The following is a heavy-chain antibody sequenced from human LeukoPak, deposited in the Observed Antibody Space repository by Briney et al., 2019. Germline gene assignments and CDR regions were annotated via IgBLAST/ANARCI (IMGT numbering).Heavy chain of an antibody. Sequence: SETLSLTCTVSGASISNSFYYWGWIRQPPGTGLEWIGHIRYSGSTYHNPSLKSRVTISVDTSKNQFSLKLSSVTAADTAVYYCARVVGLTMIVVVYYWFDPWGQGTLVTVSS. CDR2: IRYSGST. CDR3: ARVVGLTMIVVVYYWFDP. J-gene: IGHJ5*02. CDR1: GASISNSFYY. V-gene: IGHV4-39*07. D-gene: IGHD3-22*01.